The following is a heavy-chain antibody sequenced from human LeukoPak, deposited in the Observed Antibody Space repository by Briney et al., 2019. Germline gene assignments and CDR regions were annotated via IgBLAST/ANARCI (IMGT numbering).Heavy chain of an antibody. Sequence: PGGSLRLSCAASGLTFSSYAMHWVRQAPGKGLEWVAVISYDGSNKYYADSVKGRFTISRDNSKNTLYLQMNSLRAEDTAVYYCARDPGRGLDYWGQGTLVTVSS. CDR2: ISYDGSNK. CDR3: ARDPGRGLDY. J-gene: IGHJ4*02. CDR1: GLTFSSYA. D-gene: IGHD3-16*01. V-gene: IGHV3-30*04.